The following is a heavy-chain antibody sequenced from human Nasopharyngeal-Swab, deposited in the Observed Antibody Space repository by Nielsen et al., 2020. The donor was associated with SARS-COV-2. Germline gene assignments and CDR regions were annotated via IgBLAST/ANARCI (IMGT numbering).Heavy chain of an antibody. V-gene: IGHV3-23*01. D-gene: IGHD2-2*01. CDR3: ARTRTGAYFDY. J-gene: IGHJ4*02. CDR1: GFTFSSYA. Sequence: GGSLRLSCAASGFTFSSYAMSWVRQAPGKGLEWVSTISGSDGSAYYADSVKGRFTISRDNSRHTLCLQMNSLRAEDTAVYYCARTRTGAYFDYWGQGTLVTVSS. CDR2: ISGSDGSA.